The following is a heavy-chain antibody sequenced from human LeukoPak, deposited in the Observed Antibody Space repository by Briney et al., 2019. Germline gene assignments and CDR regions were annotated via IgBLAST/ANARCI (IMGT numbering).Heavy chain of an antibody. J-gene: IGHJ3*02. CDR3: ARDPGYSSGWSPVGI. Sequence: KPSETLSLTCTVSGGSISSYYWSWIRQPPGKGLEWIGYIYYSGSTNYNPSLKSRVTISVDTSKKQFSLKLSSVTAADTAVYYCARDPGYSSGWSPVGIWGQGTMVTVSS. CDR2: IYYSGST. D-gene: IGHD6-19*01. V-gene: IGHV4-59*01. CDR1: GGSISSYY.